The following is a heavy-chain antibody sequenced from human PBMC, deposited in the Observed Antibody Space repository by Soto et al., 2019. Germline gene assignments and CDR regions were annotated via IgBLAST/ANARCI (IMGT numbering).Heavy chain of an antibody. CDR2: ISGSGGST. V-gene: IGHV3-23*01. CDR3: AKDSRRDYYDSSGYYYPRYFDY. Sequence: GGSLRLSCAASGFTFSSYAMSWVRQAPGKGLEWVSAISGSGGSTYYADSVKGRFTISRDNSKNTLYLQMNSLRAEDTAVYYCAKDSRRDYYDSSGYYYPRYFDYWGQGTLVTVSS. CDR1: GFTFSSYA. D-gene: IGHD3-22*01. J-gene: IGHJ4*02.